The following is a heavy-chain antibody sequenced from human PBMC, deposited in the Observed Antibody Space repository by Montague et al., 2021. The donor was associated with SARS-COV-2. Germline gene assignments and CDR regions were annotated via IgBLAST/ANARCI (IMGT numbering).Heavy chain of an antibody. J-gene: IGHJ6*02. V-gene: IGHV4-39*07. CDR3: ARDTRIVMLVVVAHYGFDV. CDR1: GGSISSSSYY. Sequence: SQTLSLTCTVSGGSISSSSYYWGWIRQPPGKGLEWIGSIYYTGSTYYNPSLKSRVTISVDTSENQFSLKLSSVTAADTAVYYCARDTRIVMLVVVAHYGFDVWGQGTMVTVSS. D-gene: IGHD3-22*01. CDR2: IYYTGST.